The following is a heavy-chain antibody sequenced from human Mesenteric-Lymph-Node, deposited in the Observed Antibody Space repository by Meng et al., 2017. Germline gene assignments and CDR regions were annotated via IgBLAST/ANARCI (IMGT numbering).Heavy chain of an antibody. J-gene: IGHJ4*02. CDR3: ARSPYSGSALPFFDY. Sequence: QLELQDSRPGPVNPSESLSCTCTVAGGYISSYGYYWDWVRQPPGKGLEWIGAIYHSGSTSYNPSLQSRVTMFVDTSKNQFSLMLTSVTATDTAVYYCARSPYSGSALPFFDYWGQGSLVTVSS. CDR1: GGYISSYGYY. CDR2: IYHSGST. D-gene: IGHD1-26*01. V-gene: IGHV4-39*01.